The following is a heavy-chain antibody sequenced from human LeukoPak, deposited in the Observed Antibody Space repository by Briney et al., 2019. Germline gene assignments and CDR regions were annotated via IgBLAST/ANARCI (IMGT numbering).Heavy chain of an antibody. CDR1: GFTFSSYG. CDR2: ISYDGSNK. CDR3: AKEGTWIKWLRLLHFFDY. D-gene: IGHD5-12*01. J-gene: IGHJ4*02. V-gene: IGHV3-30*18. Sequence: GRSLRLSCAVSGFTFSSYGMHWVRQAQGKGLEWEAVISYDGSNKYYEDYVKGRFTISSDNSKNTLYLQMNSLRAEDTAVYYCAKEGTWIKWLRLLHFFDYWGQGTLVTVSS.